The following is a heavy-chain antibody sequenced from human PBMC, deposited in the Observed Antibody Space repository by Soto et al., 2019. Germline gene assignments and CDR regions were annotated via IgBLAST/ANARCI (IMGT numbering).Heavy chain of an antibody. V-gene: IGHV3-30-3*01. CDR3: ASSGPTAGTFSYYYYGMDV. Sequence: GGSLRLSCAASGFTFSSYAMHWVRQAPGKGLEWVAVISYDGSNKYYADSVKGRFIISRDNSKNTLYLQMNSLRAEDTAVYYCASSGPTAGTFSYYYYGMDVWGQGTTVTVSS. CDR1: GFTFSSYA. D-gene: IGHD6-13*01. CDR2: ISYDGSNK. J-gene: IGHJ6*02.